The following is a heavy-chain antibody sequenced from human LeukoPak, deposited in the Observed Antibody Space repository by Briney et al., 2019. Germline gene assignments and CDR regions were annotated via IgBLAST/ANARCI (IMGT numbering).Heavy chain of an antibody. CDR1: GFTFDDYA. Sequence: GGSLRLSCAASGFTFDDYAMHWVRQAPGKGLEWVSGISWNSGSIGYADSVKGRFTISRDNAKNSLYLQMNSLRAEDMALYYCAKGGLRKGLDIVVVPAPFFDYWGQGTLVTVSS. D-gene: IGHD2-2*01. J-gene: IGHJ4*02. V-gene: IGHV3-9*03. CDR2: ISWNSGSI. CDR3: AKGGLRKGLDIVVVPAPFFDY.